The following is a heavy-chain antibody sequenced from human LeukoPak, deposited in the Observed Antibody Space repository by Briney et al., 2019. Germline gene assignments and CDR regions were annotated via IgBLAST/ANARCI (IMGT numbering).Heavy chain of an antibody. CDR3: ARVVLDYYFWSGYPNPYYYYMDV. CDR2: IYTSGST. CDR1: GGSISSYY. J-gene: IGHJ6*03. Sequence: SETLSLTCTVSGGSISSYYWSWIRQPAGKGLEWIGRIYTSGSTNYNPSLKSRVTMSVDTSKNQFSLKLSSVTAADTAVYYCARVVLDYYFWSGYPNPYYYYMDVWGKGTTVTVSS. D-gene: IGHD3-3*01. V-gene: IGHV4-4*07.